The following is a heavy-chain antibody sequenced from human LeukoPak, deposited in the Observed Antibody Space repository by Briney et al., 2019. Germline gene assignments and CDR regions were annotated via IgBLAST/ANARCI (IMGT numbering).Heavy chain of an antibody. CDR2: IKARGDNT. CDR3: AKASTYYYGSGSYDDY. J-gene: IGHJ4*02. CDR1: GFTFSHYA. Sequence: GGSLRLSCAASGFTFSHYAMSWVRQTPGKGLEWVSTIKARGDNTYYADSVKGRFTISRDNYENTLYLQMNTLRAEDTAVYYCAKASTYYYGSGSYDDYWGQGTLVTVSS. V-gene: IGHV3-23*01. D-gene: IGHD3-10*01.